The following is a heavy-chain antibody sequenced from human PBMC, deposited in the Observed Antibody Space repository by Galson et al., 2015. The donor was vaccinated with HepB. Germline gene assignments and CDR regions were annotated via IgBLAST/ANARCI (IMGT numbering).Heavy chain of an antibody. Sequence: SLRLSCAAPGFTFSSYWMHWVRQAPGKGLVWVSRINSDGSSTSYADSVKGRFTISRDNAKNTLYLQMNSLRAEDTAVYYCARGGNSGLYYFDYWGQGTLVTVSS. J-gene: IGHJ4*02. CDR1: GFTFSSYW. CDR3: ARGGNSGLYYFDY. CDR2: INSDGSST. D-gene: IGHD4-23*01. V-gene: IGHV3-74*01.